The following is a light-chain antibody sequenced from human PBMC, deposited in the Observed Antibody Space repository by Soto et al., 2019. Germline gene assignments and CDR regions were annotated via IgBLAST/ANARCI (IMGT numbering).Light chain of an antibody. CDR1: QGIASY. Sequence: QLTQSPSSLSASVGDRVTITCRASQGIASYLAWYQQKPGQAPNLLIYAAFTLQSGVPSRFSGSGSGTDFTLTISSQQPEDFATYYCQQLNSYPLTFGGGTKVEI. CDR2: AAF. J-gene: IGKJ4*01. V-gene: IGKV1-9*01. CDR3: QQLNSYPLT.